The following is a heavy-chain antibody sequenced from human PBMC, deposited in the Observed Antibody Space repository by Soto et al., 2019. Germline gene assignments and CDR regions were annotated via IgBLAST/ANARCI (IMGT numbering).Heavy chain of an antibody. J-gene: IGHJ4*02. CDR2: ILGSGTNT. Sequence: HPGGSLRLSCVASGFKFDDYAMTWLRQPPGKAPEWVSTILGSGTNTYYPDSVKGRFTISRDNSRNTLDLQLNSLRAEDTAVYYCARYILGPYYFDYWGQGTPVTVSS. V-gene: IGHV3-23*01. CDR3: ARYILGPYYFDY. D-gene: IGHD1-1*01. CDR1: GFKFDDYA.